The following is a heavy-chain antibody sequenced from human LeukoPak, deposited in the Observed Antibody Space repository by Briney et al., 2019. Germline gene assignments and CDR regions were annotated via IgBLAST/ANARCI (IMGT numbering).Heavy chain of an antibody. CDR3: AREGTAMVSFDY. CDR2: ISSGGNTI. CDR1: GLTFSLYE. Sequence: PGGSLGLSRAAPGLTFSLYEMIWVRPAPVKGLEWVSYISSGGNTIYYADSVKGRFTISRDNAKNSLYLQMNSLRAEDTAVYYCAREGTAMVSFDYWGQGTLVTVSS. V-gene: IGHV3-48*03. J-gene: IGHJ4*02. D-gene: IGHD5-18*01.